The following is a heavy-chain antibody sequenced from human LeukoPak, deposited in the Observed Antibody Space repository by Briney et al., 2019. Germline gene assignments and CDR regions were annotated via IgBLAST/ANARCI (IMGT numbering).Heavy chain of an antibody. D-gene: IGHD3-10*01. CDR1: GFTFSSSW. J-gene: IGHJ4*02. Sequence: GGSLRLSCAASGFTFSSSWMHWVRQAPGKGLVWVPRIKSDGSSTSYADSVKGRFTISRDNAKNTLYLQMNSLRVEDTAVYYCASQGYYGSGSGWGQGTLVTVSS. V-gene: IGHV3-74*01. CDR3: ASQGYYGSGSG. CDR2: IKSDGSST.